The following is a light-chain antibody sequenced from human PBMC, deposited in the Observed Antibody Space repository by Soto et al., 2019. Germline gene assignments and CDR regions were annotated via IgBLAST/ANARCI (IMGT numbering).Light chain of an antibody. CDR1: QDISSY. V-gene: IGKV1-27*01. J-gene: IGKJ1*01. Sequence: DIQMTQSPSSLSASVGDRVTITCRASQDISSYLAWYQQKPGKVPKLLIYGTSTLQSGVPSRFSGSGSGTDFTLTIGSLQPEDAATYYCQKYDNAPWTFGQGTKVEIK. CDR3: QKYDNAPWT. CDR2: GTS.